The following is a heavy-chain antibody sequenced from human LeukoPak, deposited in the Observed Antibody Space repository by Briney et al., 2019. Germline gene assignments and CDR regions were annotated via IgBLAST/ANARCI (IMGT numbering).Heavy chain of an antibody. CDR2: IKQDGSEK. D-gene: IGHD3-10*01. CDR1: GFTFGNYW. Sequence: GGSLGLSCAASGFTFGNYWMSWVRQAPGKGLEWVANIKQDGSEKYYVDSVKGRFTISRDNSKNTLYLQMNSLRAEDTAVYYCARGRDGDYYYYYYMDVWGKGTTVTVSS. V-gene: IGHV3-7*01. J-gene: IGHJ6*03. CDR3: ARGRDGDYYYYYYMDV.